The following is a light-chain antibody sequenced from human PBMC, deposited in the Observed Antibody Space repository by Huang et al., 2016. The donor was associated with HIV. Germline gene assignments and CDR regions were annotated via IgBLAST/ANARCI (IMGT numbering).Light chain of an antibody. CDR2: AAS. CDR1: QSISTF. V-gene: IGKV1-39*01. CDR3: QQSSSAPLT. J-gene: IGKJ4*01. Sequence: DIQMTQSPSSLSASVGDRVTITCRASQSISTFLNWYQQRPGTAPKLLIHAASRLQSGVPSRFSGTGSGTHVTLTISSLQPEEFATYYCQQSSSAPLTFGGGTKVEIK.